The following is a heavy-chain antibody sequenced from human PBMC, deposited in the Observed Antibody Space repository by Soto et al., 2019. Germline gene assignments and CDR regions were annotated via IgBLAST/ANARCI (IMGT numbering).Heavy chain of an antibody. V-gene: IGHV1-2*04. Sequence: ASVKVSCKASGYTFTGYYMHWVRQAPGQGLEWMGWINPNSGGTNYAQKFQGWVTMTRDTSISTAYMEMSRLRSDDTAVYYCARFYDTAYYYYGMDVWGQGPTVTVSS. CDR1: GYTFTGYY. J-gene: IGHJ6*02. D-gene: IGHD3-9*01. CDR3: ARFYDTAYYYYGMDV. CDR2: INPNSGGT.